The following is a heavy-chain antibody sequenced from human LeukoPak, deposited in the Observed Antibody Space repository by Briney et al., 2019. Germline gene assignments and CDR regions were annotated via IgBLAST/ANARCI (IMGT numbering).Heavy chain of an antibody. V-gene: IGHV3-30*18. CDR2: ISYDGSNK. CDR3: AKDGAGRHYFDY. Sequence: PGRSLRLSCAASGFTFSSYGMHWVRQAPGKGLEWVAVISYDGSNKYYADSVQGRFTISRDNSRNTVYLQMNSLRVEDTAVYYCAKDGAGRHYFDYWGQGTLVTVSS. J-gene: IGHJ4*02. D-gene: IGHD3-16*01. CDR1: GFTFSSYG.